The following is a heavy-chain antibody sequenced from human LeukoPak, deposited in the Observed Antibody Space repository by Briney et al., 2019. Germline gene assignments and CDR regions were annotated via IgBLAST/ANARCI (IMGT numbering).Heavy chain of an antibody. Sequence: AASVKVSCKASGGTFSSYAISWVRQAPGQGLEWMGGIIPIFGTANYAQKFQGRVTITADESTSTAYMELSSLRAEDTAVYYCAREIGYTYYYDSSGWFDYWGQGTLVTVSS. D-gene: IGHD3-22*01. J-gene: IGHJ4*02. CDR2: IIPIFGTA. V-gene: IGHV1-69*13. CDR3: AREIGYTYYYDSSGWFDY. CDR1: GGTFSSYA.